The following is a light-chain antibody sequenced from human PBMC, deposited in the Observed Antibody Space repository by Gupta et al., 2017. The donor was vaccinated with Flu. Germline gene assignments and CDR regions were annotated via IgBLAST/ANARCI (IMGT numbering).Light chain of an antibody. CDR2: KAS. CDR3: QQHNSYPRT. CDR1: QGIRSC. V-gene: IGKV1-5*03. J-gene: IGKJ4*01. Sequence: DIPVAQAPSTLSASLGDRVTITCRASQGIRSCLAWYQQKPGKAPKLLIYKASSLESGVPSRFSGSGSGTEFTLTISSLQPDDFATYYCQQHNSYPRTFGGGTKVEIK.